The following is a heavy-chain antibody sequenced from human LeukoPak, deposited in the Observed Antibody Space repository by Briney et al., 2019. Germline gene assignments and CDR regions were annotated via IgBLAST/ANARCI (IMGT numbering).Heavy chain of an antibody. CDR1: GGSFSGYY. V-gene: IGHV4-34*01. J-gene: IGHJ4*02. CDR2: INHGGST. Sequence: SETLSLTCAVYGGSFSGYYWSWIRQPPGKGLEWIGEINHGGSTNYNPSLKSRVTISVDTSKNQFSLKLSSVTAADTAVYYCARDLGYSIPFDYWGQGTLVTVSS. CDR3: ARDLGYSIPFDY. D-gene: IGHD2-15*01.